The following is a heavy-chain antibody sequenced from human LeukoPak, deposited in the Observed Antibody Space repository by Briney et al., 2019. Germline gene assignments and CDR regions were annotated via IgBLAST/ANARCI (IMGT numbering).Heavy chain of an antibody. D-gene: IGHD3-9*01. CDR3: ARDPTPLRYFDWSPYFDY. V-gene: IGHV3-30*02. J-gene: IGHJ4*02. Sequence: GGSLRLSCAASGYTFSSYGMHWVRQAPGKGLEWVAFTRYDGSNQYYADSMKGRFTISRDNSKNTLYLQMNSLRAEDTAVYYCARDPTPLRYFDWSPYFDYWGQGTLVTVSS. CDR1: GYTFSSYG. CDR2: TRYDGSNQ.